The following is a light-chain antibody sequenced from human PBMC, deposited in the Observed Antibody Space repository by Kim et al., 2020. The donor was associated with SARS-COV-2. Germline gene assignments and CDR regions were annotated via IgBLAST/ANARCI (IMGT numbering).Light chain of an antibody. V-gene: IGKV1-39*01. CDR2: AAS. CDR1: QSISSY. CDR3: QQSYSTPPWT. Sequence: CVGDRVTITCRASQSISSYLNWYQQKPGTAPKLLIYAASSLQSGVPSRFSGSGSGTDFTLTISSLQPEDFATYYCQQSYSTPPWTFGQGTKVDIK. J-gene: IGKJ1*01.